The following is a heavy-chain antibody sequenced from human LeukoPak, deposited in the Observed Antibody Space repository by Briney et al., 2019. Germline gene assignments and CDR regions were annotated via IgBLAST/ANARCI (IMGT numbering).Heavy chain of an antibody. CDR1: GYTFTSYA. Sequence: ASVKVSCKASGYTFTSYAMHWVRQAPGQRLEWMGWINAGNSNTKYSQKFQGRVTITRDTSASTAYMELSSLRSEDTAVYYCARSYYDSSGYTYWGQGTLVTVSS. J-gene: IGHJ4*02. V-gene: IGHV1-3*01. D-gene: IGHD3-22*01. CDR3: ARSYYDSSGYTY. CDR2: INAGNSNT.